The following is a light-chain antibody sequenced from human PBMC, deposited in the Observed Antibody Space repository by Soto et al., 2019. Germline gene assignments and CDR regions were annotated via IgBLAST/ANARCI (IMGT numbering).Light chain of an antibody. CDR3: AAWDDSLNGWV. J-gene: IGLJ3*02. V-gene: IGLV1-36*01. CDR1: SSNIGNNA. Sequence: QSVLTQPTSVSEAPRQRVTISCSGSSSNIGNNAVNWYQQLPGKAPKLLIFYDDLLPSGVSDRFSGSKSGTSASLAVSGLQSGDEADYYCAAWDDSLNGWVFGGGTKVTVL. CDR2: YDD.